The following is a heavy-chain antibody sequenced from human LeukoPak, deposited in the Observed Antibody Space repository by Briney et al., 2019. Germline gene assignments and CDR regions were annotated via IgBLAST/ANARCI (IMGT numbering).Heavy chain of an antibody. CDR3: ARGRRVLDDY. D-gene: IGHD1-1*01. CDR2: ISYDGSNK. Sequence: PGGSLRLSRAASGFTFSSYGMHWVRQAPGKGLEWVAVISYDGSNKYYADSVKGRFTISRDNSKNTLYLQMNSLRAEDTAVYYCARGRRVLDDYWGQGTLVTVSS. J-gene: IGHJ4*02. CDR1: GFTFSSYG. V-gene: IGHV3-30*03.